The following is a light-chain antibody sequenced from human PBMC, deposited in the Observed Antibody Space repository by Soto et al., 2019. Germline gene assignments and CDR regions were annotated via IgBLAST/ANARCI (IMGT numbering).Light chain of an antibody. J-gene: IGLJ3*02. V-gene: IGLV1-44*01. CDR1: SSNVGSNT. CDR3: ASWEDSLNGWV. Sequence: QSVLTQPPSASGTPGQRVTISCSGSSSNVGSNTVSWYQQLPGTAPKVLIYSDDQRPSGVTDRFSGSRSGSSASLAISGLQSGDEADYYWASWEDSLNGWVIGGGTKVTVL. CDR2: SDD.